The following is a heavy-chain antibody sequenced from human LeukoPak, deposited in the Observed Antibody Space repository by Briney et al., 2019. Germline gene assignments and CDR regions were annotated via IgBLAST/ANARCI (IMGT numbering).Heavy chain of an antibody. D-gene: IGHD6-19*01. Sequence: ASVKVSCKASGYTFTSYGISWVRQAPGQGLEWMGWISVYNGNTNYAQKLQGRVTMTTDTSTSTAYMELRSLRSDDTAVYYCARVRIAQWLVPGGASDPWGQGTLVTVSS. J-gene: IGHJ5*02. CDR1: GYTFTSYG. CDR2: ISVYNGNT. CDR3: ARVRIAQWLVPGGASDP. V-gene: IGHV1-18*01.